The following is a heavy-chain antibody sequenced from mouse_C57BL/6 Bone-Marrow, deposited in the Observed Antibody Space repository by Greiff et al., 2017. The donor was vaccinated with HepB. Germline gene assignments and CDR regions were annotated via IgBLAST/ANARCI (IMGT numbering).Heavy chain of an antibody. V-gene: IGHV5-6*01. CDR1: GFTFSSYG. Sequence: VQLKESGGDLVKPGGSLKLSCAASGFTFSSYGMSWVRQTPDRRLAWVATISSGGSYTYYPDSVKGRFTISRDNAKNTLYLQMSSLKSEDTAMYYCARHGVTTSFAYWGQGTLVTVSA. CDR2: ISSGGSYT. CDR3: ARHGVTTSFAY. D-gene: IGHD2-3*01. J-gene: IGHJ3*01.